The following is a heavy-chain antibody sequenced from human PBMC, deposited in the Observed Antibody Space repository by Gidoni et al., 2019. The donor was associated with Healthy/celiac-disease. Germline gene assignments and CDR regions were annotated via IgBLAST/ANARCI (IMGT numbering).Heavy chain of an antibody. V-gene: IGHV3-23*01. CDR3: AKDQRPDCSSTSCYEGSDY. CDR1: GFTFSSYA. CDR2: ISGSGGST. J-gene: IGHJ4*02. D-gene: IGHD2-2*01. Sequence: EVQLLESGGGLVQPGGSLRLSCAASGFTFSSYAMSWVRQAPGKGLEWVSAISGSGGSTYYADSVKGRFTISRDNSKNTLYLQMNSLRAEDTAVYYCAKDQRPDCSSTSCYEGSDYWGQGTLVTVSS.